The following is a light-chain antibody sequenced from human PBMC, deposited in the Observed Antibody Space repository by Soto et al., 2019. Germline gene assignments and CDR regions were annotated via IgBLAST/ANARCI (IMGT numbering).Light chain of an antibody. Sequence: QSVLIQPPSVSGSPGQSVTISCTGTSSDVGSYDYVSWYQQHPGTVPKPMIYNVNTRPSGVPDRFSGSKSGNTASMTISGLQAEDEADYFCFSFTTTSTHVFGTGTKVTVL. J-gene: IGLJ1*01. V-gene: IGLV2-18*02. CDR1: SSDVGSYDY. CDR3: FSFTTTSTHV. CDR2: NVN.